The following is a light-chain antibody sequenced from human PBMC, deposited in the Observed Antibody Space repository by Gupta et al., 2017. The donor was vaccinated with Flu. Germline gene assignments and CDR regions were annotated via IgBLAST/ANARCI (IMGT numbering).Light chain of an antibody. CDR2: GAS. Sequence: IQMTQSPSSLSAPVGSRVTISCCARLPIRTYLTWYQQKPGKAPDLLIYGASSLPGGVPSRFSGVGSGTDFTLTITRLQPEDFAAYYCQQSDSPPLTFGRGTKVEIK. CDR3: QQSDSPPLT. J-gene: IGKJ4*01. CDR1: LPIRTY. V-gene: IGKV1-39*01.